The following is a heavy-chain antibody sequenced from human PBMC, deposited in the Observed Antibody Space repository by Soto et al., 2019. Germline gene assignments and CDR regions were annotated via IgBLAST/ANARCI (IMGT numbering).Heavy chain of an antibody. Sequence: VKVSCKASGDTYASFGFSWVRQAPGQGLEWLGWISAYNGNTHYAQKVRDRVTLTTDTSTNTAYMELRSLTSDDTAVYYCARDQESITDRILQYWGQGTRVTVSS. D-gene: IGHD3-10*01. CDR3: ARDQESITDRILQY. J-gene: IGHJ4*02. CDR2: ISAYNGNT. V-gene: IGHV1-18*01. CDR1: GDTYASFG.